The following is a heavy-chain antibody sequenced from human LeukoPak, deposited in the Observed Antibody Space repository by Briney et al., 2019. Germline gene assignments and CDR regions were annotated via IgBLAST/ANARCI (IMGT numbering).Heavy chain of an antibody. CDR1: GFTFSSYS. V-gene: IGHV3-48*01. CDR3: AKTSLSDASGHYYYMDV. J-gene: IGHJ6*03. CDR2: ISSSSSTI. D-gene: IGHD3-3*01. Sequence: GGSLRLSCAASGFTFSSYSMNWVRQAPGKGLEWVSYISSSSSTIYYADSVKGRFTISRDNAKNSLYLQMNSLRAEDTALYYCAKTSLSDASGHYYYMDVWGKGTTVTVSS.